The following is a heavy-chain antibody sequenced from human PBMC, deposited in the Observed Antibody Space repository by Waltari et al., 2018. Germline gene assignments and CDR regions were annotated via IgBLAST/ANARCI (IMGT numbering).Heavy chain of an antibody. D-gene: IGHD3-10*01. CDR2: ISSSSSYI. CDR1: GFTFSSSS. CDR3: ARVGGDYYMDV. V-gene: IGHV3-21*01. Sequence: EVQLVESGGGLVKPGGSLSLSCAASGFTFSSSSMNWVRQAPGKGLEWVSSISSSSSYIYYADSVKGRFTISRDNAKNSLYLQMNSLRAEDTAVYYCARVGGDYYMDVWGKGTTVTVSS. J-gene: IGHJ6*03.